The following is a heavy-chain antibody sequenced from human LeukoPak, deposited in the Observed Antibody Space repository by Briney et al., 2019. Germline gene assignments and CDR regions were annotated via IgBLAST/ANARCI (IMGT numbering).Heavy chain of an antibody. D-gene: IGHD3-10*01. J-gene: IGHJ4*02. Sequence: GESLRLSCAASGFTFSSYGMHWVRQAPGKGLEWVAVISYDGSNKYYADSVKGRFTISRDNSKNTLYLQMNSLRAEDTAVYYCAKDEIWFGELLSGYFDYWGQGTLVTVSS. CDR1: GFTFSSYG. V-gene: IGHV3-30*18. CDR3: AKDEIWFGELLSGYFDY. CDR2: ISYDGSNK.